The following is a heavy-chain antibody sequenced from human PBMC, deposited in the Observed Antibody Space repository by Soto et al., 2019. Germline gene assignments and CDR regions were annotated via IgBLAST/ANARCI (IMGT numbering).Heavy chain of an antibody. Sequence: SETLSLTCAVSSGSISSSNWWSWVRQPPGKGLEWIGEIYHSGSTNYNPSLKSRVTISVDNSKNQFSLKLSSVTAADTAVYYCARVKPGIAVAGTNYYMDVWGKGTTVTVSS. J-gene: IGHJ6*03. CDR3: ARVKPGIAVAGTNYYMDV. CDR1: SGSISSSNW. CDR2: IYHSGST. V-gene: IGHV4-4*02. D-gene: IGHD6-19*01.